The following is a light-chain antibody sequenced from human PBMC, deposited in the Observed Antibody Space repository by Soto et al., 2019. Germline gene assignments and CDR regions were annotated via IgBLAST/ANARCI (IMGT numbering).Light chain of an antibody. V-gene: IGKV3-15*01. CDR1: QSVSSN. Sequence: EIVVTQSPATLSVSPGERATLSCRASQSVSSNLAWYQQKPGQAPRLLIYGASTRATGIPARFSGSGSGTEFTLTIGSLQSEDFAVYYCQQYINWWTFGQGTKVEIK. CDR2: GAS. CDR3: QQYINWWT. J-gene: IGKJ1*01.